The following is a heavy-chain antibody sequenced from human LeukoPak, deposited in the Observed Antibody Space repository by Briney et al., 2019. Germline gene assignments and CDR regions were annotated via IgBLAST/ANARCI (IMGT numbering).Heavy chain of an antibody. CDR3: ARDPDLNCGGDCYMPRFDY. V-gene: IGHV3-74*01. Sequence: GGSLRLSCAASGFTFSSYWMHWVRQAPGKGLVWVSRINSDGSSTSYADSVKGRFTISRDNAKNTLYLQMNSLRAEDTAVYYCARDPDLNCGGDCYMPRFDYWGQGTLVTVSS. CDR1: GFTFSSYW. J-gene: IGHJ4*02. D-gene: IGHD2-21*02. CDR2: INSDGSST.